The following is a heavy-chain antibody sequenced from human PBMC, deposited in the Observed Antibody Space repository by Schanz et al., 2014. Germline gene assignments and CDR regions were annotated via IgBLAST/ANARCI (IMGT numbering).Heavy chain of an antibody. CDR1: GITFSGYS. D-gene: IGHD3-22*01. Sequence: VQLVESGGGVVQPGRSLRLSCAASGITFSGYSMNWVRQAPGKGLEWVSYISGSSSTKYYADSVKGRFTISRDNGKKSLYLQMNSLRAEDTAVYFCAKQHGVIQQVSDYWGQGTLVTVSS. CDR2: ISGSSSTK. CDR3: AKQHGVIQQVSDY. J-gene: IGHJ4*02. V-gene: IGHV3-48*01.